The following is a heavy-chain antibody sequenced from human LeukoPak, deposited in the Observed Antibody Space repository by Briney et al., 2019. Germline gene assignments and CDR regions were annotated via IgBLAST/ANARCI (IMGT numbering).Heavy chain of an antibody. CDR1: GYTFTSYG. D-gene: IGHD5-24*01. V-gene: IGHV1-18*01. Sequence: ASVKVSCKPSGYTFTSYGISWVRQAPRQGLEWMGWISAYNGNTNYAQKPQGRVTMTTDTSTSTAYMELGGLRSDDTAVYYCAIVESLLYYYYMDVWGKGTTVTVSS. CDR3: AIVESLLYYYYMDV. J-gene: IGHJ6*03. CDR2: ISAYNGNT.